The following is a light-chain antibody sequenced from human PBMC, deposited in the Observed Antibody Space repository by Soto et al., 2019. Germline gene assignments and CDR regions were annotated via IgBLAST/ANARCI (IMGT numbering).Light chain of an antibody. CDR3: QQYNNWPPIT. CDR2: GAS. CDR1: QSVSSN. Sequence: EIVLTQSPATLSLSPGERATLSCRTSQSVSSNLAWYQQKPGQAPRLLIYGASTRATGIPARFSGSGSGTEFTLPISSLQSEDFAVYYCQQYNNWPPITFGQGTRLEIK. J-gene: IGKJ5*01. V-gene: IGKV3-15*01.